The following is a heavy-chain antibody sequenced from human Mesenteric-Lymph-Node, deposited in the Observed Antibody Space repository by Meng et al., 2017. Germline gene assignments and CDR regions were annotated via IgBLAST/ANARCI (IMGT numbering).Heavy chain of an antibody. CDR2: ISSSGSTI. CDR3: ARDSYPYDFWSGYYSRYYYYGMDV. J-gene: IGHJ6*02. Sequence: GGSLRLSCAASGFTFSSYEMNWVRQAPGKGLEWVSYISSSGSTIYYADSVKGRFTISRDNAKNSLYLQMNSLRAEDTAVYYCARDSYPYDFWSGYYSRYYYYGMDVWGQGTTVTVSS. CDR1: GFTFSSYE. V-gene: IGHV3-48*03. D-gene: IGHD3-3*01.